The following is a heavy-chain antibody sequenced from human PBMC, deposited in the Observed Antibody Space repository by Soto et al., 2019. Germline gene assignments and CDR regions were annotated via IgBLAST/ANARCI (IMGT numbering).Heavy chain of an antibody. D-gene: IGHD1-26*01. CDR2: IYSSGST. V-gene: IGHV4-59*01. Sequence: QVRLQESGPGLVKPSETLSLTCTVSGDSISGYYWSWIRQPPGKRPEWLGCIYSSGSTKYNPSLRSRLTLPINPPRSQFSLRLNSVTAAETAVYYCARARYYGAKNDFWGQGPRVTVSS. J-gene: IGHJ4*02. CDR3: ARARYYGAKNDF. CDR1: GDSISGYY.